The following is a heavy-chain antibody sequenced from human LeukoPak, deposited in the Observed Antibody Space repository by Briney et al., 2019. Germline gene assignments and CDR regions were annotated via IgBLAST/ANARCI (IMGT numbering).Heavy chain of an antibody. D-gene: IGHD5-24*01. Sequence: ASVKVSCKASGYTFTSYDINWVRQATGQGLEWMGWMNPNSGNTGYAQKFQGRVTMTRNTSISTAYMELSSLRSEDTAVYYCAARLLKRDGYTFDYWGQGTLVTVSS. V-gene: IGHV1-8*01. J-gene: IGHJ4*02. CDR3: AARLLKRDGYTFDY. CDR2: MNPNSGNT. CDR1: GYTFTSYD.